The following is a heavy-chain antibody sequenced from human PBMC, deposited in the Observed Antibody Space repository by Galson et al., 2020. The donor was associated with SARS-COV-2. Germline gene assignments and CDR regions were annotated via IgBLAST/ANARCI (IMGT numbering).Heavy chain of an antibody. V-gene: IGHV3-30*04. CDR3: ARDLPGGDRFWSGPLGY. CDR2: ISSDGSSK. D-gene: IGHD3-3*01. Sequence: QLGESLKISCAATGFTFSDYAMHWVRQAPGKGLEWVAVISSDGSSKYYADSVKGRFTISRDNSKDTLYLQMHSLRTDETAVFYCARDLPGGDRFWSGPLGYWGQGTLVTVSS. J-gene: IGHJ4*02. CDR1: GFTFSDYA.